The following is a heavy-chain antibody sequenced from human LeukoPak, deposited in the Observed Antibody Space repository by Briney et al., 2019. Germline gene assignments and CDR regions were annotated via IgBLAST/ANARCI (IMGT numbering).Heavy chain of an antibody. V-gene: IGHV3-7*01. CDR1: GFTFSNYW. CDR2: IKQDGSEK. D-gene: IGHD3-22*01. J-gene: IGHJ4*02. CDR3: ARSRSGYYEDY. Sequence: GGSLRLSCAGSGFTFSNYWMSWVRQAPGKGLEWVANIKQDGSEKYYVDSVKGRFTISRDNAKNSLSLQVNSLSAEDTAVYYCARSRSGYYEDYWGQGTLVTVFS.